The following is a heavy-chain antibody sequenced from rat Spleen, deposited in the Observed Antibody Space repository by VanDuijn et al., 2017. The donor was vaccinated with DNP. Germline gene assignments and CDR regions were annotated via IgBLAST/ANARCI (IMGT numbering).Heavy chain of an antibody. J-gene: IGHJ2*01. D-gene: IGHD4-3*01. CDR3: VRWNSGHFDY. Sequence: EVQLVESGGGLVQPGRSIKLSCATSGFTFSNYYMAWVRQAPTKGLEWVAYIRYDGGSTKYGDSVKGRFTISRDNAKNTLYLQMNSLRSEDMATYYCVRWNSGHFDYWGQGVMVTVSS. CDR2: IRYDGGST. V-gene: IGHV5-22*01. CDR1: GFTFSNYY.